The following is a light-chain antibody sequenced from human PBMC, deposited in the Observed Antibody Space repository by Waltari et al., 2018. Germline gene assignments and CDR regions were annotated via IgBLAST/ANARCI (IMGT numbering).Light chain of an antibody. CDR2: VAS. CDR1: QSISSY. J-gene: IGKJ1*01. CDR3: QQSYSTPRT. V-gene: IGKV1-39*01. Sequence: DIQMTQSPSSLSASVGDRVTISCRASQSISSYLKWYQQKPGKAPKLLISVASTLQSGVPSRFSGSGSGTDFTLTISSLQPEDFATYHCQQSYSTPRTFGQGTKVESK.